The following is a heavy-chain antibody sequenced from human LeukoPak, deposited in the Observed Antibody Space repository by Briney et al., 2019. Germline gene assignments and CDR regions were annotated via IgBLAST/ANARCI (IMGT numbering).Heavy chain of an antibody. D-gene: IGHD6-19*01. V-gene: IGHV1-8*01. J-gene: IGHJ5*02. CDR3: ARRAVAAYNWFDP. CDR1: GYTFTSYD. CDR2: MNPNSGNT. Sequence: GASVKVSCKASGYTFTSYDINWVRQATGQGLEWMGWMNPNSGNTGYAQKFQGRVTMTRNTSISTAYMALSSLRSEDTAVYYCARRAVAAYNWFDPWGQGPLVTVSS.